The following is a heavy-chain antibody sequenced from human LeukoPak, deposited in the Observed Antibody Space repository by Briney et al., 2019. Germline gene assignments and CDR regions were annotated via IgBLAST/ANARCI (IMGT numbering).Heavy chain of an antibody. Sequence: SETLSLTCTVSGGXISSYYCSWIRQPPGKGLEWIGYIYYSGSTNYNPSLKSRVTISVDTSKNQFSLKLSSVTAADTAVYYCARDTEDYYGMDVWGQGTTVTVSS. CDR2: IYYSGST. D-gene: IGHD4-11*01. J-gene: IGHJ6*02. CDR3: ARDTEDYYGMDV. CDR1: GGXISSYY. V-gene: IGHV4-59*01.